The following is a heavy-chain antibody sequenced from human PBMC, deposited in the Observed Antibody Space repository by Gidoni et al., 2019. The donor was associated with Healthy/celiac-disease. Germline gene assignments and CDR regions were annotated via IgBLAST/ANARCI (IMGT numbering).Heavy chain of an antibody. CDR3: AKAELDY. Sequence: QVQLVASGGGVVQPGRSLRLSCAASGFTFSSYGMHCVRQAPGKGLEWVAVISYDGSNKYYADSVKGRFTISRDNSKNTLYLQMNSLRAEDTAVYYCAKAELDYWGQGTLVTVSS. J-gene: IGHJ4*02. CDR2: ISYDGSNK. CDR1: GFTFSSYG. V-gene: IGHV3-30*18.